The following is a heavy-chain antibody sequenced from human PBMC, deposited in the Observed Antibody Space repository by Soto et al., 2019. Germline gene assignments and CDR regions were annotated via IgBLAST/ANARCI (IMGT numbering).Heavy chain of an antibody. Sequence: GGSRRLSWPASGFIFSRYLMHWGRQAPGKGPVWVARINSDGRNTKYADSVKGRFTISRDNAKNTLYLQMNSLRAEDTAVYYCARDFMARGRDSNWFDPWGQGTLVTVSS. D-gene: IGHD3-10*01. V-gene: IGHV3-74*03. CDR1: GFIFSRYL. CDR3: ARDFMARGRDSNWFDP. CDR2: INSDGRNT. J-gene: IGHJ5*02.